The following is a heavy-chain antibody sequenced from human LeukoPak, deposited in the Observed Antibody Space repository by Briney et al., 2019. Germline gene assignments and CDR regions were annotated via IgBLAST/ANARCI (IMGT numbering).Heavy chain of an antibody. CDR1: GFTFDDYA. D-gene: IGHD3-22*01. CDR3: AKVEGYYDSSGYKGGFDY. Sequence: GGSLRLSCAASGFTFDDYAMHWVRQAPGKGLEWVSGISWNSGSIGYADSVKGRFTISRDNAKNSLYLQMNSLRAEDTALYYCAKVEGYYDSSGYKGGFDYWGQGTLVTVSS. J-gene: IGHJ4*02. CDR2: ISWNSGSI. V-gene: IGHV3-9*01.